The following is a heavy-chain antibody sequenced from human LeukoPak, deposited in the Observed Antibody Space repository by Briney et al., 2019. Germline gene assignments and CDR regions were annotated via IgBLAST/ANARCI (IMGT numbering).Heavy chain of an antibody. V-gene: IGHV3-30*18. CDR2: ISYDGSNK. J-gene: IGHJ6*02. Sequence: GGSLRLSCAASGFTFSSYGMHWVRQAPGKGLEWVAVISYDGSNKYYADSVKGRFTISRDNSKNTLYLQMSSLRAEDTAVYYCAKTGIVGATGVFYGMDVWGQGTTVTVSS. CDR3: AKTGIVGATGVFYGMDV. CDR1: GFTFSSYG. D-gene: IGHD1-26*01.